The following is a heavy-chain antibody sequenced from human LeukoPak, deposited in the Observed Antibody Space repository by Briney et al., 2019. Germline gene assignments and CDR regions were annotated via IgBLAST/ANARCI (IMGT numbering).Heavy chain of an antibody. D-gene: IGHD3-10*01. CDR2: IYYSGST. CDR1: GGSISSYY. V-gene: IGHV4-59*08. Sequence: PETLSLTCTVSGGSISSYYWSWIRQPPGKGLEWIGYIYYSGSTNYNPSLKSRVTISVDTSKNQFSLKLSSVTAADTTVYYCATFIHDLKLGSGFDYWGQGTLVTVSS. CDR3: ATFIHDLKLGSGFDY. J-gene: IGHJ4*02.